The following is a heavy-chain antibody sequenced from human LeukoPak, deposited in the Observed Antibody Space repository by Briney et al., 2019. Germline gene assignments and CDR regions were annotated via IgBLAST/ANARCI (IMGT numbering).Heavy chain of an antibody. V-gene: IGHV1-2*02. Sequence: ASVKVSCKASGYTFTGYYMHWVRQAPGQGLEWMGWINPNSGGTNYAQKFQGRVTMTRDTSISTAYMELSRLRSDDTAVYYCAKGRDTAMVYYFDYWGQGTLVTVSS. CDR2: INPNSGGT. CDR1: GYTFTGYY. D-gene: IGHD5-18*01. CDR3: AKGRDTAMVYYFDY. J-gene: IGHJ4*02.